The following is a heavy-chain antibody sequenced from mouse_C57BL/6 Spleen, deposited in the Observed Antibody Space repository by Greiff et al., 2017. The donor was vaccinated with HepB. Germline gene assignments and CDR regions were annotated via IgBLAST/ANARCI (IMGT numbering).Heavy chain of an antibody. CDR3: ARDAYYSLYWYFDV. D-gene: IGHD2-12*01. J-gene: IGHJ1*03. Sequence: EVMLVESGGGLVKPGGSLKLSCAASGFTFSSYAMSWVRQTPEKRLEWVATISDGGSYTYYPDNVKGRFTISRDNAKNNLYLQMSHLTSEDTAIYYCARDAYYSLYWYFDVWGTGTTVTVSS. CDR2: ISDGGSYT. V-gene: IGHV5-4*01. CDR1: GFTFSSYA.